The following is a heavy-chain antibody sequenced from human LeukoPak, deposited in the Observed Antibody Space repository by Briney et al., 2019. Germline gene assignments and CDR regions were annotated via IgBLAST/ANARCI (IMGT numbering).Heavy chain of an antibody. V-gene: IGHV4-34*01. CDR2: INHSGNT. CDR3: AGAVGATLMGYYYYGMDV. CDR1: GESFSSYY. D-gene: IGHD1-26*01. Sequence: PSETLSLTCAAYGESFSSYYWSWIRQPPGKGLEWIGEINHSGNTNYNPSLKSRVTISVDTSKNQFSLKLSSVTAADTAVYYCAGAVGATLMGYYYYGMDVWGQGTTVTVSS. J-gene: IGHJ6*02.